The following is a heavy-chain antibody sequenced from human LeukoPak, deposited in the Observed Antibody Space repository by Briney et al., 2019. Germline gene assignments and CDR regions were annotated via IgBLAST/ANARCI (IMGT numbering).Heavy chain of an antibody. J-gene: IGHJ5*02. D-gene: IGHD6-19*01. CDR1: GYSFTSYW. CDR2: IDPSDSYT. V-gene: IGHV5-10-1*01. CDR3: ARQPPAVAGSSWWFDP. Sequence: GESLKISCKGSGYSFTSYWISWVRQMPGKGLEWMGRIDPSDSYTNYSPSFQGHVTISADKSISTAYLQGSSLKASDTAMYYCARQPPAVAGSSWWFDPWGQGTLVTVSS.